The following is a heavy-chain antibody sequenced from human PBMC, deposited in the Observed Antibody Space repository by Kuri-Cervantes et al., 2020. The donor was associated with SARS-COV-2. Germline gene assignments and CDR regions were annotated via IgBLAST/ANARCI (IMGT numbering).Heavy chain of an antibody. Sequence: SETLSLTCTVSGGSISSSSYYWGWIRQPPGKGLEWIGSICYSGSTYYNPSLKSRVTISVDTSKNQFSLKLSSVTAADTAVYYCARDLWGSPGYMDVWGKGTTVTVSS. D-gene: IGHD3-16*01. CDR2: ICYSGST. J-gene: IGHJ6*03. V-gene: IGHV4-39*07. CDR1: GGSISSSSYY. CDR3: ARDLWGSPGYMDV.